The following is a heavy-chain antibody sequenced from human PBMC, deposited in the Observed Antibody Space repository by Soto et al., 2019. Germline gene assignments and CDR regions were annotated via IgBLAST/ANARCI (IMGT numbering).Heavy chain of an antibody. CDR1: GFPFSSYW. CDR2: INTDGSNT. V-gene: IGHV3-74*01. CDR3: ARDSAFQGGERFCLSTSCYASWLDP. J-gene: IGHJ5*02. D-gene: IGHD2-2*01. Sequence: GGSLRLSCAASGFPFSSYWMHWVRQVSGKGLVWVSRINTDGSNTNYADSVKGRFTISRDNAKNTVYLQMSSLRPEDTAVYYCARDSAFQGGERFCLSTSCYASWLDPWGQGTLVTVSS.